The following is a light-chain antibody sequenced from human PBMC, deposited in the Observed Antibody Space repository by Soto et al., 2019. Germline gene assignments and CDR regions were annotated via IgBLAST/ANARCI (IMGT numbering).Light chain of an antibody. V-gene: IGKV3-15*01. CDR3: QQYNQWPPTWT. CDR1: QYVHTS. Sequence: EIVMTQSPGTLSVSPGERGTVSCRASQYVHTSLAWYQQKSGQAPRLLIYGASIRAPGVPVRFSGSGSGTEFTLTIDSLQSEDSAVYSCQQYNQWPPTWTFGQGTKVEI. J-gene: IGKJ1*01. CDR2: GAS.